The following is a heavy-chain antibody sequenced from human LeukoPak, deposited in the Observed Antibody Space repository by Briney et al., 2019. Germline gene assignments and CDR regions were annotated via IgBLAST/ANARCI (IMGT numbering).Heavy chain of an antibody. CDR2: ISGSGGST. J-gene: IGHJ4*02. V-gene: IGHV3-23*01. Sequence: GGSLRLSCAASGFTFSSYAMSWVRQAPGKGLEWVSSISGSGGSTYYADSVKGRFTISRDNSKTTLYLQMNSLRAEDTAVYYCAKDLESYYYDSKGYFDYWGQGTLVTVSS. D-gene: IGHD3-22*01. CDR1: GFTFSSYA. CDR3: AKDLESYYYDSKGYFDY.